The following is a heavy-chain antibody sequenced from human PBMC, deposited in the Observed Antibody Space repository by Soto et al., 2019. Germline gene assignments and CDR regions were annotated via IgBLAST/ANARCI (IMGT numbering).Heavy chain of an antibody. CDR2: IYYTGGT. J-gene: IGHJ3*02. Sequence: SETLSLTCTVFGGSINNFYWSWIRQPPGKGLQWLGYIYYTGGTNYNPSLKSRVTISVDTSKNQFSLKLSSVTAADTALYYCARGLDYYDGSTHAFDIWGQGTMVTVSS. D-gene: IGHD3-22*01. V-gene: IGHV4-59*01. CDR3: ARGLDYYDGSTHAFDI. CDR1: GGSINNFY.